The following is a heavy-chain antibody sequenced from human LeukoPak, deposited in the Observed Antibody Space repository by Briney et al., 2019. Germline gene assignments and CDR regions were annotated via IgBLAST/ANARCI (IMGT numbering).Heavy chain of an antibody. CDR3: ARETKTHIAVAGRGFDY. V-gene: IGHV1-2*02. D-gene: IGHD6-19*01. J-gene: IGHJ4*02. CDR2: INPNSGGT. Sequence: ASVKVSCKASGYTFTGYYMHWVRQAPGQGLERMGWINPNSGGTNYAQRFQGRVTMTRDTSISTAYMELSRLRSDDTAVYYCARETKTHIAVAGRGFDYWGQGTLVTVSS. CDR1: GYTFTGYY.